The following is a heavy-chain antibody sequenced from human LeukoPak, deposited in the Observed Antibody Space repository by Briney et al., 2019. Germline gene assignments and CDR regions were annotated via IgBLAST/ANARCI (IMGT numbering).Heavy chain of an antibody. V-gene: IGHV4-39*07. CDR2: IYYSGST. Sequence: SETLSLTCTVSGGSISSSSYYWGWVRQPPGRGLEWIGSIYYSGSTYYNPSLKSRVTISVDTSKNQFSLKLSSVTAADTALYYCARQPDYGDQVFDHWGQGIQVTVSS. D-gene: IGHD4-17*01. CDR1: GGSISSSSYY. CDR3: ARQPDYGDQVFDH. J-gene: IGHJ4*02.